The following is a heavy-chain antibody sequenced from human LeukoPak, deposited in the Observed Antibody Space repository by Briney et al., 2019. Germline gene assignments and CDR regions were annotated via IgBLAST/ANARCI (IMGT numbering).Heavy chain of an antibody. CDR3: ARLNDDDYGDSHYYFDY. CDR1: GGSFSGYY. Sequence: SETLSLTCAVYGGSFSGYYWSWIRQPPGKGLEWIGEINHSGSTNYNPSLKSRVTISVDTSKNQFSLKLSSVTAADTAVYYCARLNDDDYGDSHYYFDYWGQGTLVTVSS. D-gene: IGHD4-17*01. J-gene: IGHJ4*02. CDR2: INHSGST. V-gene: IGHV4-34*01.